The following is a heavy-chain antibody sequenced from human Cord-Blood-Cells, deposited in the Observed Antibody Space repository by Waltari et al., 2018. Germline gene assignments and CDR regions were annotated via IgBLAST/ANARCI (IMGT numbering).Heavy chain of an antibody. CDR1: GYTFTGYY. CDR3: ARDRCSSTSCLDAFDI. Sequence: QVQLVQSGAEVKKPGASVKVSCKASGYTFTGYYMHWVRQAPGQGLEWMGWINPNRGGTNYAQKFQGRVTMTRDTSISTAYMELSRLRSDDTAVYYCARDRCSSTSCLDAFDIWGQGTMVTVSS. V-gene: IGHV1-2*02. D-gene: IGHD2-2*01. J-gene: IGHJ3*02. CDR2: INPNRGGT.